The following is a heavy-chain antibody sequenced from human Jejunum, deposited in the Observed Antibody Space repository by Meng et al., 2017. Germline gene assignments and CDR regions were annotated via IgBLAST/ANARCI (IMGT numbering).Heavy chain of an antibody. CDR2: IGGGDT. J-gene: IGHJ3*01. D-gene: IGHD1-1*01. CDR3: VKDRQDHNGVWDVFDV. CDR1: GFTFNIFA. Sequence: GESLKISCAASGFTFNIFAMSWVRQAPGKGLEWVSGIGGGDTHYSDSVKGRFTISRDNSKNTVSLQMDSLRVEDTAVYYCVKDRQDHNGVWDVFDVWGQGTMVTDSS. V-gene: IGHV3-23*01.